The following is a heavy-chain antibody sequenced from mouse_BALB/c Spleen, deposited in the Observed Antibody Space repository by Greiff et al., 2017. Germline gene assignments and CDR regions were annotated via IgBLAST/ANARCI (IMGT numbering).Heavy chain of an antibody. CDR1: GFSLTSYG. CDR2: IWAGGST. D-gene: IGHD3-2*02. V-gene: IGHV2-9*02. Sequence: VKLVESGPGLVAPSQSLSITCTVSGFSLTSYGVHWVRQPPGKGLEWLGVIWAGGSTNYNSALMSRLSISKDNSKSQVFLKMNSLQTDDTAMYYCARDGVGYAWFAYWGQGTLVTVSA. J-gene: IGHJ3*01. CDR3: ARDGVGYAWFAY.